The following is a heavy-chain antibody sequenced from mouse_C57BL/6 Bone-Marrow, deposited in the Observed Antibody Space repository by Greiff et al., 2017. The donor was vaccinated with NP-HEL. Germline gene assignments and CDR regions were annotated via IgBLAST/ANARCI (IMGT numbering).Heavy chain of an antibody. D-gene: IGHD1-1*01. V-gene: IGHV2-2*01. CDR3: ARSYYGSNPYYCAMDY. Sequence: QVQLKESGPGLVQPSQSLSITCTVSGFSLTSYGVHWVRQSPGKGLEWLGVIWRGGSTDYNAAFISRLSISKDNSKSQVFFKMNSLQADDTSIYYCARSYYGSNPYYCAMDYWGQGTSVTVSS. CDR1: GFSLTSYG. J-gene: IGHJ4*01. CDR2: IWRGGST.